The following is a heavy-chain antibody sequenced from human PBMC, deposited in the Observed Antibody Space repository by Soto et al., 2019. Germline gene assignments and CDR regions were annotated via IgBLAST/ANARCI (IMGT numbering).Heavy chain of an antibody. J-gene: IGHJ3*02. CDR3: ARDRGSYYDSSGYGAFDI. D-gene: IGHD3-22*01. CDR2: IYHSGST. CDR1: GGSISSGGYS. V-gene: IGHV4-30-2*01. Sequence: SETLSLTCAVSGGSISSGGYSWSWIRQPPGKGLEWIGYIYHSGSTYYNPSLKSRVTISVDRSKNQFSLKLSSVTAADTAVYYCARDRGSYYDSSGYGAFDIWGQGTMVTVSS.